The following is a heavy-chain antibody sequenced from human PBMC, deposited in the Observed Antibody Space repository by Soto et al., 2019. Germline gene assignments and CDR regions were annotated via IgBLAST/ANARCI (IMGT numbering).Heavy chain of an antibody. D-gene: IGHD1-26*01. CDR1: GDSISSSNYY. CDR3: VRPVIGSYRVIEY. CDR2: IYYSGST. J-gene: IGHJ4*02. V-gene: IGHV4-39*01. Sequence: QLQLQESGPGLVKPSETLSLTCTVSGDSISSSNYYWGRIRQPPGKGLEWIGSIYYSGSTYYNPSLKSRVTISVDSSKNGFSLKLSFVTAADTVVFYFVRPVIGSYRVIEYCGQGTLVTVSS.